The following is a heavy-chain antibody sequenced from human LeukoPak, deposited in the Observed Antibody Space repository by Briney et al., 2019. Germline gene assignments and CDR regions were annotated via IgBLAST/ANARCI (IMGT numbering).Heavy chain of an antibody. CDR3: ARAETGLRFLEWFAY. CDR2: IIPIFGTA. J-gene: IGHJ4*02. Sequence: VASVKVSCKASGGSFSSYAISWVRQAPGQGLEWMGGIIPIFGTANYAQKFQGRVTITTDESTSTAYMELSGLRSEDTAVYYCARAETGLRFLEWFAYWGQGTLVTVSS. CDR1: GGSFSSYA. V-gene: IGHV1-69*05. D-gene: IGHD3-3*01.